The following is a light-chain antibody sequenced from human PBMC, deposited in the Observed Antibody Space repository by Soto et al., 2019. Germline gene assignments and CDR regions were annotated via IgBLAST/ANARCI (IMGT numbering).Light chain of an antibody. Sequence: QSVLTPPASVSGAPGQSITTSFPGNRSEVGSYNLFSWYQQHPGKAPKLMIYEVSKRPSGVSNRFSGSKSGNTASLTISGLQAEDEADYYCCSYAGSSTPYVFGTGTKVTVL. J-gene: IGLJ1*01. CDR3: CSYAGSSTPYV. V-gene: IGLV2-23*02. CDR1: RSEVGSYNL. CDR2: EVS.